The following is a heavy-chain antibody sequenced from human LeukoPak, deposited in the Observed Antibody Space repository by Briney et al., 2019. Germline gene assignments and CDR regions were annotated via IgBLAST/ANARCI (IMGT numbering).Heavy chain of an antibody. D-gene: IGHD7-27*01. CDR3: AREDLGNDAFDI. CDR1: GFTFSSYE. J-gene: IGHJ3*02. V-gene: IGHV3-48*03. CDR2: ISSSGSTI. Sequence: PGGSLRLSCAASGFTFSSYEMNWVRQAPGKGLEWVSYISSSGSTIYYADSVKGRFTISRDNAKNSLYLQMNSLRAEDTAVYYCAREDLGNDAFDIWGQGTMVTVSS.